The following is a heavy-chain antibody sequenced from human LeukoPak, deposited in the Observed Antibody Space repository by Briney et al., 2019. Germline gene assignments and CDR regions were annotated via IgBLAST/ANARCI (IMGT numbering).Heavy chain of an antibody. J-gene: IGHJ3*02. CDR3: AGRRRYGGNLPGAFDI. V-gene: IGHV4-31*03. D-gene: IGHD4-23*01. CDR1: GGSITSVVYY. Sequence: PSQTLSLTCTVSGGSITSVVYYWSWIRQHPGKGLEWIGFISYSGSTYYNPSLKSRVTISVDTSKNQFSLKLSSVTAADTAVYYCAGRRRYGGNLPGAFDIWGQGTMVTVSS. CDR2: ISYSGST.